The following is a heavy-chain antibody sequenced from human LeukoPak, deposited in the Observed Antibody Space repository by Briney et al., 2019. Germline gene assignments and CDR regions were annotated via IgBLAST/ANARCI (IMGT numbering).Heavy chain of an antibody. CDR1: GFTFSSYS. J-gene: IGHJ4*02. CDR2: ISGRSSTK. CDR3: AKRPVPATKYYFDY. D-gene: IGHD6-19*01. V-gene: IGHV3-48*01. Sequence: PGGSLRVSCAASGFTFSSYSMNWVRQAPGKGLEWVSYISGRSSTKYYADSVKGRFTISRDNAENSLYLQMNSLRAEDTAVYYCAKRPVPATKYYFDYWGQGTLVSVSS.